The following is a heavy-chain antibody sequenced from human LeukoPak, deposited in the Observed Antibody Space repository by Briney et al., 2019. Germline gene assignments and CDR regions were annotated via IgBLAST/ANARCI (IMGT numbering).Heavy chain of an antibody. CDR2: IYDSGST. D-gene: IGHD1-26*01. V-gene: IGHV4-59*08. Sequence: NPSETLSLTWTVSGGSMSSYYWSWIRQPPGKGLEWIGYIYDSGSTNYNPSLKSRVTISVDTSNNQFSLKLNSVTAADTAVYYCARHGTSGIYRRPFDIWGQGTMVTVSS. J-gene: IGHJ3*02. CDR1: GGSMSSYY. CDR3: ARHGTSGIYRRPFDI.